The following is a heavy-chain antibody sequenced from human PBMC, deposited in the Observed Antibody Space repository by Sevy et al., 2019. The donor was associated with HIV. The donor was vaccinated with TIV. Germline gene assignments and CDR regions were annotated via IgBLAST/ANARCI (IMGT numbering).Heavy chain of an antibody. V-gene: IGHV4-59*01. Sequence: SETLSLTCTVSGVSISPYYWAWIRQPPGKGLECIGFSGNTNYTPSLKTRVTTSVDTSKNQFSLKLSSVTAADTAIYYCARGGPNQQQLDYFDYWGQGTLVTVSS. CDR2: SGNT. D-gene: IGHD6-13*01. J-gene: IGHJ4*02. CDR1: GVSISPYY. CDR3: ARGGPNQQQLDYFDY.